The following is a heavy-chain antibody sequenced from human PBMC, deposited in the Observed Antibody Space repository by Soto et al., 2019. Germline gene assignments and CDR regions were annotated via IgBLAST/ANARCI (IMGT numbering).Heavy chain of an antibody. D-gene: IGHD6-6*01. CDR2: ISGRGGST. V-gene: IGHV3-23*01. J-gene: IGHJ6*02. Sequence: GGSLRLSCAASGFTFSSYAMSWVRQAPGKGLEWVSAISGRGGSTYYADSVKGRFTISRDNSKNTLYRQMNSLRAEDTAVYYCAKEPDLAALRHLSWYYGMDVWGQGTTVTVSS. CDR3: AKEPDLAALRHLSWYYGMDV. CDR1: GFTFSSYA.